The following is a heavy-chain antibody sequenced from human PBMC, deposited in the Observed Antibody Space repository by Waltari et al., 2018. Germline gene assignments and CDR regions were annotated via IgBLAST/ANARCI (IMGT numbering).Heavy chain of an antibody. CDR2: ISGTGDRT. V-gene: IGHV3-23*01. CDR1: GFTFRNFG. J-gene: IGHJ4*02. Sequence: EVQLLESGGDLVKPGGSLRLSCAVSGFTFRNFGMSWVRQAPGKVLEWVSAISGTGDRTYFADSVKGRFTISRDNSKNTLYLQLNNLRVEDTAVYYCAKGGLYHFDYWGQGSLVTVS. CDR3: AKGGLYHFDY.